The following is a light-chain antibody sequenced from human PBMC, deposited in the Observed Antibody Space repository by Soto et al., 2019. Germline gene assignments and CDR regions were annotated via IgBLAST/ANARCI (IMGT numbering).Light chain of an antibody. CDR3: QQYNNWPLT. J-gene: IGKJ4*01. V-gene: IGKV3-15*01. Sequence: EIVMTQSPATLSVSPGERATLSCRARQSVNSNLAWYQQKPGQAPRLLIYGASTTAAGIPARFSGSGSGTDFTLTISSLQSEDFAIYYCQQYNNWPLTFGGGTKVEF. CDR2: GAS. CDR1: QSVNSN.